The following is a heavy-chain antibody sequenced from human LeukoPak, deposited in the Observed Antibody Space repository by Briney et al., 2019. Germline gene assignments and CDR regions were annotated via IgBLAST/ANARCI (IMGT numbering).Heavy chain of an antibody. CDR1: GGSISSSSYY. CDR2: IYYSGST. D-gene: IGHD6-13*01. Sequence: PSETLSLTCTVSGGSISSSSYYWGCIRQPPGKGLEWIGSIYYSGSTYYNPSLKSRVTISVDTSKHQFSLRLSSVTAADTAVYYCARVGIAAAGPGDFDYWGQGTLVTVSS. CDR3: ARVGIAAAGPGDFDY. J-gene: IGHJ4*02. V-gene: IGHV4-39*07.